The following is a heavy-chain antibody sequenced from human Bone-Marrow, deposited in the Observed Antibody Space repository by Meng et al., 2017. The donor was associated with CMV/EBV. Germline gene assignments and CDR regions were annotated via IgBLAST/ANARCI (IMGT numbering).Heavy chain of an antibody. CDR2: INPNSGRT. V-gene: IGHV1-2*02. Sequence: SVKVSCKASGYTFTGYYMHWVRQAPGQGLEWMGWINPNSGRTNYAQKLQGRVTMTRDTSISTAYMDLSRLRSDDTAVYYCARDVSTVTHVLDDYWGQGTLVTVPS. D-gene: IGHD4-17*01. J-gene: IGHJ4*02. CDR1: GYTFTGYY. CDR3: ARDVSTVTHVLDDY.